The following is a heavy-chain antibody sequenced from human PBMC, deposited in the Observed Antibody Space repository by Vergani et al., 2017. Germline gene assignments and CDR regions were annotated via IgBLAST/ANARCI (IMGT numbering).Heavy chain of an antibody. CDR2: IWYDGSNT. V-gene: IGHV3-33*06. CDR1: GFTFSSYG. Sequence: QVQLVESGGGVVQPGRSLRLSCAASGFTFSSYGMHWVRQAPGKGLEWVAVIWYDGSNTYYADSVKGRFTISRDNSKNTLYLQMNSLRAEDTALYYCAKDLRRWLQIDAFDIWGQGTMVTVSS. CDR3: AKDLRRWLQIDAFDI. J-gene: IGHJ3*02. D-gene: IGHD5-24*01.